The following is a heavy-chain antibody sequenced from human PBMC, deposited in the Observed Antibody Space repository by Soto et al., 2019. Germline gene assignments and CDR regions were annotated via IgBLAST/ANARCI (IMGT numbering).Heavy chain of an antibody. Sequence: QVQLVQSGAEVQKPGASVTVSCKASGYTFTGYYIHWVRQAPGHGFAWMGWINPNTGDTNYAQKFQGRVTMTRDTSISTVYMELSRLRYDDTAVYYCTRLGIATAYWGQGTLIIVSS. J-gene: IGHJ4*02. CDR2: INPNTGDT. CDR3: TRLGIATAY. D-gene: IGHD6-13*01. CDR1: GYTFTGYY. V-gene: IGHV1-2*02.